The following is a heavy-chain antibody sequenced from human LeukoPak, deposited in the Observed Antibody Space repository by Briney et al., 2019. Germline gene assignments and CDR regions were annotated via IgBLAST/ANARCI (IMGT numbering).Heavy chain of an antibody. D-gene: IGHD6-13*01. Sequence: SETLSLTCAVYGGSFSGYYWSWIRRPPGKGLEWIGEINHSGSTNYNPSLKSRVTISVDTSKNQFSLKLSSVTAADTAVYYCARDASNSSSWPHFDYWGQGTLVTVSS. CDR3: ARDASNSSSWPHFDY. V-gene: IGHV4-34*01. CDR2: INHSGST. CDR1: GGSFSGYY. J-gene: IGHJ4*02.